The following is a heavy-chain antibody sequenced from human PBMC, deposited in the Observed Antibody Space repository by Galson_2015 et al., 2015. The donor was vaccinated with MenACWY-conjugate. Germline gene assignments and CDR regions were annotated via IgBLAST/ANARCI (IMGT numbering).Heavy chain of an antibody. CDR2: IGTNHGTGKYGDT. CDR1: GYTFTTCG. V-gene: IGHV1-18*01. D-gene: IGHD2-15*01. Sequence: SVKVSCKASGYTFTTCGISWVRQARGQGLEWVGWIGTNHGTGKYGDTDYAQKFRDRVTLTADTSTSTAYLELRSLRSDDSAVYFCARDWCCPSGGRYNCFDPWGQGSLVTVSS. J-gene: IGHJ5*02. CDR3: ARDWCCPSGGRYNCFDP.